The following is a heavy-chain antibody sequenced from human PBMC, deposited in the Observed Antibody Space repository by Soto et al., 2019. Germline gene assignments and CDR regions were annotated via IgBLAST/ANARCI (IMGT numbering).Heavy chain of an antibody. D-gene: IGHD2-2*01. CDR2: IIPIFGIP. CDR3: AREDRDRETGLVPAAIDGMDV. CDR1: GGTFSRYS. V-gene: IGHV1-69*08. Sequence: QVQLVQSGAEVKKPGSSVKVSCKASGGTFSRYSITWVRQAPGHGLEWIGRIIPIFGIPSYAQKFQGRVTITADESTSPAHMXXSSLRSDDTAVYYCAREDRDRETGLVPAAIDGMDVWGQGTTVTVSS. J-gene: IGHJ6*02.